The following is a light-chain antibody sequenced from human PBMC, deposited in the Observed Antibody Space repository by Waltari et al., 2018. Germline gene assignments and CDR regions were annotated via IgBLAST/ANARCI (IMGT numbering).Light chain of an antibody. CDR1: SSNIGSNY. Sequence: QSVLTQPPSASGTPGQRVTISCSGSSSNIGSNYVYWYQQLPGTAPKLLIYRNNQRPSGVPDRFSGSKSGTSASLAISGLRSDDEADYYCATWDDSLSGSVFGGGTKVTVL. CDR2: RNN. CDR3: ATWDDSLSGSV. V-gene: IGLV1-47*01. J-gene: IGLJ2*01.